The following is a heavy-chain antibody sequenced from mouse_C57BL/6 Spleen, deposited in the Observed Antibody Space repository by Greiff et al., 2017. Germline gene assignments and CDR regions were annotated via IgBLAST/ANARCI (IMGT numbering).Heavy chain of an antibody. V-gene: IGHV5-6*01. CDR2: ISSGGSYT. J-gene: IGHJ4*01. Sequence: EVQLVESGGDLVKPGGSLKLSCAASGFTFSSYGMSWVRQTPDKRLEWVATISSGGSYTYYPDSVKGRFTISRDNAKNTLYLQMSSLKSEDTAMYYCARKGYGSSYAMDYWGQGTSVTVSS. CDR3: ARKGYGSSYAMDY. CDR1: GFTFSSYG. D-gene: IGHD1-1*01.